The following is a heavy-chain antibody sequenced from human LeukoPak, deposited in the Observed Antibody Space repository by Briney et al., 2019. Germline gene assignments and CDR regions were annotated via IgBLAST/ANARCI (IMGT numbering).Heavy chain of an antibody. J-gene: IGHJ4*02. CDR2: IRSKAYGGTI. CDR1: GFTFSDYA. V-gene: IGHV3-49*03. Sequence: GGSLRLSCTASGFTFSDYAMNWFRQAPGKGLEWVGFIRSKAYGGTIEYAASVKGRFTISRDDSKSIAYLQMNSLKTEDTAVYYCTRCLEFQAVASDYWGQGTLVTVSS. CDR3: TRCLEFQAVASDY. D-gene: IGHD6-19*01.